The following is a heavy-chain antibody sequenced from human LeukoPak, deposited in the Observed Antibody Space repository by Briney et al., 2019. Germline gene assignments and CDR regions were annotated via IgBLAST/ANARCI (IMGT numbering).Heavy chain of an antibody. J-gene: IGHJ4*02. CDR1: GFTFSTYS. Sequence: GGSLRLSCTASGFTFSTYSMNWVRQASGRGLEWVSYISTSGTYTNYAASVRGRFTISRDNAKNSLYLQMSSLRAEDTAVYYCATSGPPGSVYFDFWGQGTLVTVSS. D-gene: IGHD4-17*01. CDR3: ATSGPPGSVYFDF. V-gene: IGHV3-21*05. CDR2: ISTSGTYT.